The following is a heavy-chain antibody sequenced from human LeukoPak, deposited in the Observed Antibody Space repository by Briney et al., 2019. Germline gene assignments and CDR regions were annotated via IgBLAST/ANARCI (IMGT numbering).Heavy chain of an antibody. CDR1: GFTFSSYA. D-gene: IGHD1-1*01. J-gene: IGHJ4*02. Sequence: GGSLRLSCAASGFTFSSYAMSWVRQAPGKGLQWVSTISGSGGSTYYADSVKGRFTISRDNSKNTLYLQMNSLRTEDTAVYYCARRPGLERYYFDYWGQGTLVTVSS. CDR3: ARRPGLERYYFDY. CDR2: ISGSGGST. V-gene: IGHV3-23*01.